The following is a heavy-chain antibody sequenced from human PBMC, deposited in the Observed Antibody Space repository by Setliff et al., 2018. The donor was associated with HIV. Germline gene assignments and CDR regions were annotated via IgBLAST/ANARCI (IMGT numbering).Heavy chain of an antibody. Sequence: ASVKVSCKASGYTFTSYSINWVRQAPGQGLEWMGWINPGVGSTKYAQKFQGRVTMTRDTSTNIVYMELSSLKSENMAVYYCARKYCTGAKCDDVFDIWGQGTMVTVSS. D-gene: IGHD2-8*02. V-gene: IGHV1-46*01. CDR2: INPGVGST. CDR1: GYTFTSYS. J-gene: IGHJ3*02. CDR3: ARKYCTGAKCDDVFDI.